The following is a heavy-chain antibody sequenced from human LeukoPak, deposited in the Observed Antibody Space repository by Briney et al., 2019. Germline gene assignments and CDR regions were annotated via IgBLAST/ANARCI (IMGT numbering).Heavy chain of an antibody. CDR3: AKDAWFGELTGRLDY. D-gene: IGHD3-10*01. Sequence: GGSLRLSCAASGFTFSSYGMHWVRQAPGKGLEWVAFIRYDGSNKYYADSVKGRFTISRDNSKNTLYLQMNSLRAEGTAVYYCAKDAWFGELTGRLDYWGQGTLVTVSS. CDR2: IRYDGSNK. V-gene: IGHV3-30*02. J-gene: IGHJ4*02. CDR1: GFTFSSYG.